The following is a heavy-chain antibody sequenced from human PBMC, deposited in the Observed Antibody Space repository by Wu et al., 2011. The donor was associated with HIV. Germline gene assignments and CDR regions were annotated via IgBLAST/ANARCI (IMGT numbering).Heavy chain of an antibody. CDR2: ISASNGDT. D-gene: IGHD4-17*01. Sequence: QVQLVQSGAEVKKPGASVKVSCKASGYTFTNHGISWVRQAPGQRLEWMGWISASNGDTNYAQKFQGRITMTTDTSTSTAYMELRSLRSDDTAVYYCTRNRRLDSVTYSFHIWGQGTMVTVSS. CDR3: TRNRRLDSVTYSFHI. J-gene: IGHJ3*02. V-gene: IGHV1-18*01. CDR1: GYTFTNHG.